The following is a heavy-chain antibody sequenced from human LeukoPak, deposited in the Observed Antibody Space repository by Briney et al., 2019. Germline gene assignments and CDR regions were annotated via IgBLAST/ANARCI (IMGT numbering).Heavy chain of an antibody. CDR3: ARVWYDISGYNSFDY. CDR2: IYSGGST. V-gene: IGHV3-53*01. J-gene: IGHJ4*02. Sequence: GGSLRLSCAASGFTVSSNYMSWVRQAPGKGLEWVSVIYSGGSTYYADSVKGRFTISGDNSKNTLYLQMNSLRAEATAVYYCARVWYDISGYNSFDYWGQGTLVTVSS. D-gene: IGHD3-22*01. CDR1: GFTVSSNY.